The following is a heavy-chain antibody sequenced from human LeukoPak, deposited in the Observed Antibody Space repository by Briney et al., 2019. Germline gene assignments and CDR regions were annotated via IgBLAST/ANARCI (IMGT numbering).Heavy chain of an antibody. CDR3: ARDRNNWFDP. V-gene: IGHV4-34*01. Sequence: PSETLSLTCALYGGSFNDYYWSWIRQPPGKGLEWIGEINRSGSANYNPSLKSRVTISVDTSKNQFSLKLSSVTAADTAVYYCARDRNNWFDPWGQGTLVTVSS. CDR2: INRSGSA. CDR1: GGSFNDYY. J-gene: IGHJ5*02.